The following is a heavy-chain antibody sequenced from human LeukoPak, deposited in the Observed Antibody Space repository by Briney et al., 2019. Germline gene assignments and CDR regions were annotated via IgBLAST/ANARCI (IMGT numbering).Heavy chain of an antibody. CDR2: ISSSSSYI. Sequence: GGSLRLSCAASGFTFSSYSMNWVRQAPGKGLEWVSSISSSSSYIYYADSVKGRFTISRDNAKNSLYLQMNSLRAEDTAVYYCARDPDYDFWSGNDYWGQGTLVTVSS. CDR1: GFTFSSYS. V-gene: IGHV3-21*01. J-gene: IGHJ4*02. D-gene: IGHD3-3*01. CDR3: ARDPDYDFWSGNDY.